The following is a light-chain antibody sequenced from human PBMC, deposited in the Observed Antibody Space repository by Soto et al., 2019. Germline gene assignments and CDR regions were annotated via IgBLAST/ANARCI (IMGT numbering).Light chain of an antibody. J-gene: IGKJ1*01. CDR2: DAS. V-gene: IGKV3-15*01. CDR1: QSVSSN. Sequence: EIAMTQSPATLSVSPGARATLSWRASQSVSSNFAWYQQKPGQAPRLLIYDASTRATGIPARFSGSGSGTEFTLTISSLQSEDFAVYYCQQYKKWPRTFGHGTKVDIK. CDR3: QQYKKWPRT.